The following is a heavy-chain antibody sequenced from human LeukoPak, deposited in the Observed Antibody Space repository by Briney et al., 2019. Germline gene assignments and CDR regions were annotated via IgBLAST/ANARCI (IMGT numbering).Heavy chain of an antibody. CDR3: AKKFGSSAWYVGFDS. D-gene: IGHD6-19*01. V-gene: IGHV3-23*01. CDR2: INIRADET. CDR1: GFTFSNYG. J-gene: IGHJ4*02. Sequence: GGSLRLSCAASGFTFSNYGMAWFRQAPGKGLEWVSTINIRADETHYADSVKGRFTIARDNSKNTLYLQMNSLRAEDTAVYYCAKKFGSSAWYVGFDSWGQGTLVTVSS.